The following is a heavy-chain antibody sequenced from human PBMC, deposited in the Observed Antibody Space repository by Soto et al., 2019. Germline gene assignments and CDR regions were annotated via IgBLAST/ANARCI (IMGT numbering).Heavy chain of an antibody. CDR1: GDSVSSDSAA. V-gene: IGHV6-1*01. Sequence: QVQLQQSGPGLVKPSQTLSLTCAISGDSVSSDSAAWNWIRQSPSRGLEWLGRTYYRSKWYNEYAVSVNGRITINPDTSKNHFSLQLNSVTPEDTAVYYCVRSRVFASVAGMSTYHYYYGMDVWGQGTTVTVSS. CDR3: VRSRVFASVAGMSTYHYYYGMDV. CDR2: TYYRSKWYN. D-gene: IGHD6-19*01. J-gene: IGHJ6*02.